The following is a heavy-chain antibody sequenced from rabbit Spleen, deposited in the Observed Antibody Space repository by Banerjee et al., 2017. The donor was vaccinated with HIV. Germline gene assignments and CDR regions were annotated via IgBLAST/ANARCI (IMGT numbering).Heavy chain of an antibody. V-gene: IGHV1S45*01. CDR3: ARSYGSSFIFHSL. D-gene: IGHD8-1*01. CDR1: GFSFDSGYD. J-gene: IGHJ6*01. CDR2: IDAGSSANT. Sequence: QEQLEESGGDLVKPGASLTLTCTASGFSFDSGYDMCWVRQAPGKGLEWVVCIDAGSSANTYYANWAKGRFTISKTSSTTVTLQMTSLTAADTATYFCARSYGSSFIFHSLWGPGTLVTVS.